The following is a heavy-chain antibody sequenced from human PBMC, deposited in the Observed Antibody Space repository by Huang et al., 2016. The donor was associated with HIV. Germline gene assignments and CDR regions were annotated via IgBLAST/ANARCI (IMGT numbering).Heavy chain of an antibody. CDR3: ARAKDTWDAYDI. Sequence: QVQLVESGGGVVQPGRSLRLYCAASGFTFNNHAMHWVRQAPGKGRYCVAVISNDGSNNYYADSVKGRFTIARDSSKSTLFLHMTSLRTEDTAVYYCARAKDTWDAYDIWGQGTMVIVSS. CDR1: GFTFNNHA. J-gene: IGHJ3*02. CDR2: ISNDGSNN. D-gene: IGHD5-18*01. V-gene: IGHV3-30-3*01.